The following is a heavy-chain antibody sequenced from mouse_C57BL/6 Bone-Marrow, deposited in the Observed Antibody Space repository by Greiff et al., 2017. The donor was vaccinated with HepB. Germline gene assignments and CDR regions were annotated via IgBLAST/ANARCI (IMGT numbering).Heavy chain of an antibody. CDR3: ARDGYLLDY. CDR1: RYTFTDYY. V-gene: IGHV1-26*01. Sequence: EVQLQQSGPELVKPGASVKISCKASRYTFTDYYMNWVKQSHGKSLEWIGDINPNNGGTSYNQKFKGKATLTVDKSSSTAYMELRSLTSEDSAVYYCARDGYLLDYWGQGTTLTVSS. D-gene: IGHD2-3*01. J-gene: IGHJ2*01. CDR2: INPNNGGT.